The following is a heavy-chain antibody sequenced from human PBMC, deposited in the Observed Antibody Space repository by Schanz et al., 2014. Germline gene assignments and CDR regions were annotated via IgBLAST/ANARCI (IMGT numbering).Heavy chain of an antibody. CDR2: IYSSGST. CDR3: AQDCSGYPAY. D-gene: IGHD5-12*01. CDR1: GFTVSNSY. V-gene: IGHV3-66*03. J-gene: IGHJ4*02. Sequence: DVQLVDSGGGLVRPGGSLRLSCAASGFTVSNSYIHWVRQAPGKGLEWVSTIYSSGSTYYADSVRGRFTISRDISKNTLFLQMNSLRVEDTAVYYCAQDCSGYPAYWGQGTLVTVSS.